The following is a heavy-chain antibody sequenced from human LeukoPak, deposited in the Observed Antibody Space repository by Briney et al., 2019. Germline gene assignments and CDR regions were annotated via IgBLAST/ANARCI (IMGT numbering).Heavy chain of an antibody. CDR2: ISYDGSNK. CDR3: ARDRPELEYSSSSLYY. Sequence: GGSLRLSCAAPGFTFSSYSMNWVRQAPGQGLEWVAVISYDGSNKYYADSVKGRFTISRDNSKNTLYLQMNSLRAEDTAVYYCARDRPELEYSSSSLYYWGQGTLVTVSS. J-gene: IGHJ4*02. CDR1: GFTFSSYS. V-gene: IGHV3-30*03. D-gene: IGHD6-6*01.